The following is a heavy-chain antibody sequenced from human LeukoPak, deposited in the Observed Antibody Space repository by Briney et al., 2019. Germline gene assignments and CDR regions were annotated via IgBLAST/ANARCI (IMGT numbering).Heavy chain of an antibody. V-gene: IGHV1-3*01. J-gene: IGHJ6*04. CDR3: ARDLYYGSGSPPYYYYGMDV. Sequence: ASVKVSCKASGYTSTSYAMHWVRQAPGQRLEWMGWINAGNGNTKYSQKFQGRVTITRDTSASTAYMVLSSLRSEDTAVYYCARDLYYGSGSPPYYYYGMDVWGKGTTVTVSS. D-gene: IGHD3-10*01. CDR1: GYTSTSYA. CDR2: INAGNGNT.